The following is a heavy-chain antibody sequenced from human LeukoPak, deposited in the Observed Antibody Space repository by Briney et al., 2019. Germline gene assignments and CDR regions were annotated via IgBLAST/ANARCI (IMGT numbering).Heavy chain of an antibody. V-gene: IGHV4-30-2*01. D-gene: IGHD6-13*01. CDR1: GGSISSGGYS. CDR3: ARERQQLVHGARADAFDI. Sequence: SETLSLTCSVSGGSISSGGYSWSWIRQPPGKGLEWIGYIYHSGSTYYSPSLKSRVTISVDTSKNQFSLKLSSVTAADTAVYYCARERQQLVHGARADAFDIWGQGTMVTVSS. J-gene: IGHJ3*02. CDR2: IYHSGST.